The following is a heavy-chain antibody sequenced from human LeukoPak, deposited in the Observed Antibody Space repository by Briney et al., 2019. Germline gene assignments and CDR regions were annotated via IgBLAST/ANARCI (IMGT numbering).Heavy chain of an antibody. V-gene: IGHV3-11*01. CDR1: GFTFSDYY. J-gene: IGHJ3*02. CDR2: ISSSGSTI. Sequence: AVSLRLSCAASGFTFSDYYRSWIRQAPGKGLEWVSYISSSGSTIYYEDSVKGRFTISRDNAKNSLYLQMNSLRAEDTAVYYCARSAYYDSSDTLTGTFDIWGQGTMVTVSS. D-gene: IGHD3-22*01. CDR3: ARSAYYDSSDTLTGTFDI.